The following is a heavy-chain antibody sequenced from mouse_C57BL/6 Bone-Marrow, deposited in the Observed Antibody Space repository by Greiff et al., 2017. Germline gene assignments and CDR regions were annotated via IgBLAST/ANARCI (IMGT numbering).Heavy chain of an antibody. J-gene: IGHJ1*03. CDR2: IDPETGGT. V-gene: IGHV1-15*01. Sequence: QVQLQQSGAELVRPGASVTLSCKASGYTFTDYEMHWVKQTPVHGLEWIGAIDPETGGTAYNQKVKGKAILTADKSSSTAYMELRSLTSEESAVYYCTSPRWYFDVWGTGTTVTVSS. CDR3: TSPRWYFDV. CDR1: GYTFTDYE.